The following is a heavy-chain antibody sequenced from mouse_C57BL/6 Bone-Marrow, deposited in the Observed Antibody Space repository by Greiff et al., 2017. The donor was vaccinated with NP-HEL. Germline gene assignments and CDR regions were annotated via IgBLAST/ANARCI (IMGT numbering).Heavy chain of an antibody. J-gene: IGHJ4*01. CDR3: AREGYSNYYAMDY. Sequence: EVQRVESGPGLVKPSQSLSLTCSVTGYSITSGYYWNWIRQFPGNKLEWMGYISYDGSNNYNPSLKNRISITRDTSKNQFFLKLNSVTTEDTATYYCAREGYSNYYAMDYWGQGTSVTVSS. CDR1: GYSITSGYY. CDR2: ISYDGSN. D-gene: IGHD2-5*01. V-gene: IGHV3-6*01.